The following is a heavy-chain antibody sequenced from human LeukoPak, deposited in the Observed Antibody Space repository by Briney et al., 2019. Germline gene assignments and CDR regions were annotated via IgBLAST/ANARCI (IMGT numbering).Heavy chain of an antibody. J-gene: IGHJ3*02. V-gene: IGHV3-49*04. CDR2: IRSKAYGGTT. D-gene: IGHD5-12*01. CDR1: GFTFGDYA. CDR3: TRGDSGYDWGIDAFDI. Sequence: AGGSLRLSCTASGFTFGDYAMSWVRQAPGKGLEWVGFIRSKAYGGTTEYAASVKGRFTISRDDSKSIAYLQMNSLKTEDTAVYYCTRGDSGYDWGIDAFDIWGQGTMVTVSS.